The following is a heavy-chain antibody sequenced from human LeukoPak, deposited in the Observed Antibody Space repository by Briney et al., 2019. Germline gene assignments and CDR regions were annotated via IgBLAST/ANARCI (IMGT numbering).Heavy chain of an antibody. D-gene: IGHD6-19*01. CDR3: ARINIAVAGIVFDY. CDR1: VFTFSSNS. Sequence: GGSLRLSCAASVFTFSSNSMHWVRQARCKGLEWVAVISYDGSDKYYADSVKGRFTISRDNSKNTLYLQMNSLRAEDTAVYYCARINIAVAGIVFDYWGQGTLVTVSS. V-gene: IGHV3-30-3*01. CDR2: ISYDGSDK. J-gene: IGHJ4*02.